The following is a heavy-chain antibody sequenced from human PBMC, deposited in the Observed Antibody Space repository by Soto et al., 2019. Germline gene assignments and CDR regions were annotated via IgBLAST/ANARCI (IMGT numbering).Heavy chain of an antibody. V-gene: IGHV4-4*07. D-gene: IGHD2-2*01. Sequence: QMHLQESGPGLVKPSETLSLTCSVSGGSISGYYWSWVRQPAGKGLVWVGRIYSDGTTNYSPSLKSRVTMSLDTSKNEFSLHLNSVTAADTAVYYCSRVGCSNSRCYTRGMDVWGQGTTVTVSS. CDR3: SRVGCSNSRCYTRGMDV. CDR1: GGSISGYY. CDR2: IYSDGTT. J-gene: IGHJ6*02.